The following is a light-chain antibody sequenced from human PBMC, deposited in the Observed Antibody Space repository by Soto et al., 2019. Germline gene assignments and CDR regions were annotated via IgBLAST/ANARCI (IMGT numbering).Light chain of an antibody. CDR2: DDD. J-gene: IGLJ3*02. V-gene: IGLV6-57*01. CDR3: HSYACSSQGV. Sequence: NFMLTQPHSVSESPGKTVTISCARSSGNIANNYVQWYQQRPGSSPTTVIYDDDQRPSGVPDRFSGSIDRSSNSASLTISGLRTEDEADYYCHSYACSSQGVFGGGTKLTVL. CDR1: SGNIANNY.